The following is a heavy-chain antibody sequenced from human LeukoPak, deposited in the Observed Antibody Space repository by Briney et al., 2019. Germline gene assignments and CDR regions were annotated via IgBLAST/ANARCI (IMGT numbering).Heavy chain of an antibody. V-gene: IGHV4-38-2*02. CDR1: GYSISSGYY. CDR3: ASLFSGWSSPPSDY. CDR2: IYHSGST. Sequence: SETLSLTCTVSGYSISSGYYWGWIRQPPGKGLEWIGSIYHSGSTNYNPSLKSRVTISVDTSKNQFSLKLSSVTAADTAVYYCASLFSGWSSPPSDYWGQGTLVTVSS. D-gene: IGHD6-19*01. J-gene: IGHJ4*02.